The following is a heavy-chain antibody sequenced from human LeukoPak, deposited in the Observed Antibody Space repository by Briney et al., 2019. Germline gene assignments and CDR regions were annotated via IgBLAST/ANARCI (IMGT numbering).Heavy chain of an antibody. D-gene: IGHD1-14*01. V-gene: IGHV3-7*01. CDR2: IKQDGSEK. Sequence: GGSLRLSCAASGFTFSSYWMSWVRQAPGKGLEWVANIKQDGSEKYYVDSVKGRFTISRENANNSLYLQMNSLRAEDTAVYYCTATRSHFDDWGQGTLVTVSS. CDR1: GFTFSSYW. J-gene: IGHJ4*02. CDR3: TATRSHFDD.